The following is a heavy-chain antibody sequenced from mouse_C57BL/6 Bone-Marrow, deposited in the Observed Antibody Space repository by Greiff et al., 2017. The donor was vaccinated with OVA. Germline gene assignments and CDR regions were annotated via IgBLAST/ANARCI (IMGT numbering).Heavy chain of an antibody. D-gene: IGHD1-1*01. J-gene: IGHJ1*03. CDR2: ISDVGSYT. CDR1: GFTFSSYS. Sequence: EVKVVESGGGLVKPGGSLKLSCAASGFTFSSYSMSWVRQTPEKRLEWVATISDVGSYTYYPDNVKGRFTISRDNAKNNLYLQMSHLKSADTAMYYCARVSTTVVDDWYFDVWGTGTTVTVSS. V-gene: IGHV5-4*03. CDR3: ARVSTTVVDDWYFDV.